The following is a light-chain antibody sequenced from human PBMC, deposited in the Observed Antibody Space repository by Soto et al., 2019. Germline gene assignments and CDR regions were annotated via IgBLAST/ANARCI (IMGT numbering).Light chain of an antibody. J-gene: IGLJ1*01. CDR2: SNN. V-gene: IGLV1-44*01. Sequence: QSVLTQPPSASGTPGQRVTISCSGSSSNIGINTVNWYQQLPATAPKLLIHSNNQRPSGVPDRFSGSKSGTSASLAISGLQSEDEADYYCAAWDDSLNGRVFGTGTKVTVL. CDR1: SSNIGINT. CDR3: AAWDDSLNGRV.